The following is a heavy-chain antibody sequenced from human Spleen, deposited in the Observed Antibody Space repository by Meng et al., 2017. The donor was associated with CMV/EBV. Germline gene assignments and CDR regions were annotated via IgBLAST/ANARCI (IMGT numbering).Heavy chain of an antibody. Sequence: GESLKISCAASGFTFSSYWMHWVRQAPGKGLVWVSRINSDGSSTSYADSVKGRFTISRDNAKNTLYLQMNSLRAEDTAVYYCARDPSGWYGLSFDYWGQGTLVTVSS. V-gene: IGHV3-74*01. CDR3: ARDPSGWYGLSFDY. D-gene: IGHD6-19*01. J-gene: IGHJ4*02. CDR2: INSDGSST. CDR1: GFTFSSYW.